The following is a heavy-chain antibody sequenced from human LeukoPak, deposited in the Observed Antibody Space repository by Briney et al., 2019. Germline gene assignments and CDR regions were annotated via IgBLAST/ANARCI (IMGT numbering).Heavy chain of an antibody. CDR2: IYHSGST. D-gene: IGHD6-13*01. CDR3: ASEGGSSWSFDY. V-gene: IGHV4-38-2*02. Sequence: PSETLSLTCTVSGYSISSGYYWGWIRQPPGKGLEWIGSIYHSGSTYYNPSLKSRVTISVDTSKNQFSLKLSSVTAADTAVYYCASEGGSSWSFDYWGQGTLVTVSS. CDR1: GYSISSGYY. J-gene: IGHJ4*02.